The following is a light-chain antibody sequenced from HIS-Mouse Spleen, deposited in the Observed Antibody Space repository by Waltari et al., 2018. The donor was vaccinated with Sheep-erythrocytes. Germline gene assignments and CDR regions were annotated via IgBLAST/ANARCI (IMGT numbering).Light chain of an antibody. CDR1: SSDVGSYNL. V-gene: IGLV2-23*01. Sequence: QSALTQPASVSGSPGQSITISCTGTSSDVGSYNLFSWYQQHPGKAPKLMIYEGSKRPSGVSNRFSCSKSGNTASLTISGLQAEDEADYYCCSYAGSSTPWVFGGGTKLTVL. CDR3: CSYAGSSTPWV. CDR2: EGS. J-gene: IGLJ3*02.